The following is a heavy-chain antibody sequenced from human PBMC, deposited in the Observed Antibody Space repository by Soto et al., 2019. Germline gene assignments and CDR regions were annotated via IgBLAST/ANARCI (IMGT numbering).Heavy chain of an antibody. D-gene: IGHD3-9*01. CDR3: ARDVKGLRYFDWLPPGGFDP. J-gene: IGHJ5*02. Sequence: QVQLVQSGAEVKKPGASVKVSCKASGYTFTSYGISWVRQAPGQGLEWMGWISAYNGNTNYAQKLQGRVTMTTDTSTSTAYMELRSLRSDDTVVYYCARDVKGLRYFDWLPPGGFDPWGQGTLVTVSS. CDR2: ISAYNGNT. V-gene: IGHV1-18*01. CDR1: GYTFTSYG.